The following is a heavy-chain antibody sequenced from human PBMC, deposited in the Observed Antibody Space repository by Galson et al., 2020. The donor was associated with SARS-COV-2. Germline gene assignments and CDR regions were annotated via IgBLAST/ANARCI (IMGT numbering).Heavy chain of an antibody. J-gene: IGHJ5*02. CDR1: GGTFSSYA. CDR2: IIPIFGTA. CDR3: ARVRVPYDYVWGSYRYDWFDP. V-gene: IGHV1-69*13. Sequence: SVKVPCKASGGTFSSYAISWVRQAPGQGLEWMGGIIPIFGTANYAQKFQGRVTITADESTSTAYMELSSLRSEDTAVYYCARVRVPYDYVWGSYRYDWFDPWGQGTLVTVSS. D-gene: IGHD3-16*02.